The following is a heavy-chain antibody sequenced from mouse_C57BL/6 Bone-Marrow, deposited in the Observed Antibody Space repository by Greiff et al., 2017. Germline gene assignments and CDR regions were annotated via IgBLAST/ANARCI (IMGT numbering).Heavy chain of an antibody. V-gene: IGHV1-64*01. Sequence: VQLQQHGAELVKPGASVKLSCKASGYTFTNYWMHWVKQRPGQGLEWIGMMHPNGGSPDYNEKFKSEATLSVDKSSRTAYIELSSLTSEDSAVYYCARSYDYDDYTMDYWGQGTSVTGSS. J-gene: IGHJ4*01. CDR1: GYTFTNYW. CDR2: MHPNGGSP. D-gene: IGHD2-4*01. CDR3: ARSYDYDDYTMDY.